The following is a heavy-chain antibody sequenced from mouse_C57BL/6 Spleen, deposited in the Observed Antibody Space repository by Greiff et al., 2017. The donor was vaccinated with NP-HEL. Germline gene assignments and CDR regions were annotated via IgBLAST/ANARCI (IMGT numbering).Heavy chain of an antibody. D-gene: IGHD1-1*01. J-gene: IGHJ4*01. CDR2: INPNNGGT. CDR1: GYTFTDYN. Sequence: EVQLQQSGPELVKPGASVKIPCKASGYTFTDYNMDWVKQSHGKSLEWIGDINPNNGGTIYNQKFKGKATLTVDKSSSTAYMELRSLTSEDTAVYYCARKTYTTWAMDYWGQGTSVTVSS. V-gene: IGHV1-18*01. CDR3: ARKTYTTWAMDY.